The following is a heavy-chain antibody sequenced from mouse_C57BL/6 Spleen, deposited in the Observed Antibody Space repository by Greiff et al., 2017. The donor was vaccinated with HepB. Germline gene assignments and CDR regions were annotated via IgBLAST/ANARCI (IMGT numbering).Heavy chain of an antibody. Sequence: VQLQQSGAELARPGASVKLSCKASGYTFTSYGISWVKQRTGQGLEWIGEIYPRSGNTYYNEKFKGKATLTADKSSSTAYIELRSLTSEDSAVYFCARLTAQDTYYAMDYWGQGTSGTVSS. J-gene: IGHJ4*01. CDR3: ARLTAQDTYYAMDY. V-gene: IGHV1-81*01. CDR2: IYPRSGNT. D-gene: IGHD3-2*02. CDR1: GYTFTSYG.